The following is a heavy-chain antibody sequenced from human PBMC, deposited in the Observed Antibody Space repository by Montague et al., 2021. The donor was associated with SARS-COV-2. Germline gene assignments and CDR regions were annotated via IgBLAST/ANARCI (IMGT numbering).Heavy chain of an antibody. J-gene: IGHJ3*02. V-gene: IGHV3-48*03. CDR3: TRDYRSIVGDGLDI. CDR2: ISTSAYTT. Sequence: SLRLSCAAPGFTFSNYDMNWVRQAPGKGPEWISYISTSAYTTSYAGSVKGRFTISRDNGKNSLYLRMNSLRVEDTAVYYCTRDYRSIVGDGLDIWGQGTKVTVSS. CDR1: GFTFSNYD. D-gene: IGHD3-16*02.